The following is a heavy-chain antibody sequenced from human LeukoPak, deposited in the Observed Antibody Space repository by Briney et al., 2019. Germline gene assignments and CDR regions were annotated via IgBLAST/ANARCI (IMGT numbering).Heavy chain of an antibody. CDR3: VRGYSNYGYAFDM. CDR2: ISSSSSYI. J-gene: IGHJ3*02. CDR1: GFTFSSYS. D-gene: IGHD4-11*01. Sequence: GGSLRLSCAASGFTFSSYSMNWVRQAPGKGLEWVSSISSSSSYIYYADSVKGRFTISRDNAKKSLFLEMNSLRGEDTAVYYCVRGYSNYGYAFDMWGQGTMVTVSS. V-gene: IGHV3-21*01.